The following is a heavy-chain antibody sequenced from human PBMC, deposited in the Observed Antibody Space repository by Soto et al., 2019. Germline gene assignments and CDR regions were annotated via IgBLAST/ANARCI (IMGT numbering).Heavy chain of an antibody. CDR1: GFTFSSYA. D-gene: IGHD5-12*01. Sequence: QVQLVESGGGVVQPGRSLRLSCAASGFTFSSYAMHWVRQAPGKGLEWVAVISYDGSNKYYADSVKGRFTISRDNSKNTLYLQMNSLRGEDTAVYYCARGGLHPPPGDGMDVWGQGTTVTVSS. CDR2: ISYDGSNK. V-gene: IGHV3-30-3*01. J-gene: IGHJ6*02. CDR3: ARGGLHPPPGDGMDV.